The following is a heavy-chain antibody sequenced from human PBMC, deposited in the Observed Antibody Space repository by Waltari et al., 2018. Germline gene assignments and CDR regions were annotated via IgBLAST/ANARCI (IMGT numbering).Heavy chain of an antibody. D-gene: IGHD5-12*01. J-gene: IGHJ3*01. CDR2: ISYMGTT. CDR1: GGSITSARHY. CDR3: ATYIGASVGTASFDV. Sequence: QLQLQESGPGLVKPSETVSLTCRFSGGSITSARHYWVWTGQPPGQGLEWIGTISYMGTTYNSPSRQSRVTISRDTSKNQLSLKLDSVTASDTAVYYCATYIGASVGTASFDVWGQGTMVTVSS. V-gene: IGHV4-39*01.